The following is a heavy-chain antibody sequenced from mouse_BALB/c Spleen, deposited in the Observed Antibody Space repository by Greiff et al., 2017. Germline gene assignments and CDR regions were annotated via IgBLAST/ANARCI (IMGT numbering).Heavy chain of an antibody. CDR3: ARYYRYDGGDAMDY. CDR1: GFTFSSYA. J-gene: IGHJ4*01. Sequence: EVQLVESGGGLVKPGGSLKLSCAASGFTFSSYAMSWVRQTPEKRLEWVASISSGGSTYYPDSVKGRFTISRDNARNILYLQMSSLRSEDTAMYYCARYYRYDGGDAMDYWGQGTSVTVSS. CDR2: ISSGGST. V-gene: IGHV5-6-5*01. D-gene: IGHD2-14*01.